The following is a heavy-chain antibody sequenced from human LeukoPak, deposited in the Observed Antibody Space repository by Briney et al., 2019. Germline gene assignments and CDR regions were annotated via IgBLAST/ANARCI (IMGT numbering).Heavy chain of an antibody. V-gene: IGHV3-30*04. Sequence: GRSLRLSCAASGFTFSSYAMHWVRQAPGKGLEWVAVISYDGSNKYYADSVKGRFTISRDNSKNTLYLQMNSLRAEDTAVYYCAKDAVRGVIGYYYGMDVWGQGTTVTVSS. CDR1: GFTFSSYA. CDR2: ISYDGSNK. D-gene: IGHD3-10*01. J-gene: IGHJ6*02. CDR3: AKDAVRGVIGYYYGMDV.